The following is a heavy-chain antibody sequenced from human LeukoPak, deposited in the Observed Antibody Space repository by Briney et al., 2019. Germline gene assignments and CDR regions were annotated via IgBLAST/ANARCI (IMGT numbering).Heavy chain of an antibody. V-gene: IGHV1-2*06. D-gene: IGHD5-18*01. J-gene: IGHJ4*02. Sequence: ASVKVSCKASGYTFTGYYMHWVRQAPGQGLEWMGRINPNSGGTNYAQKFQGRVTMTRDTSISTAYMELSRLRSDDTAVYYCASLYSYGYSHFDYWGQGTPVTVSS. CDR1: GYTFTGYY. CDR3: ASLYSYGYSHFDY. CDR2: INPNSGGT.